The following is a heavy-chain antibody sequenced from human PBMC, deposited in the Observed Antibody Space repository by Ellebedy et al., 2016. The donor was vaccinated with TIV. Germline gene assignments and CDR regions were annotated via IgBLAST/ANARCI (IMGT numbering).Heavy chain of an antibody. D-gene: IGHD2-15*01. Sequence: GESLKISCTTSGFTFKDHAMGWVRRAPGKGLQWVSTISGSASNTLYADSVRGRFTISRDNSKNTLYLQTNSLRPEDTAVYYCARAPSIGYCSAGSCYVLDYWGQGTLVTVSS. CDR3: ARAPSIGYCSAGSCYVLDY. V-gene: IGHV3-23*01. J-gene: IGHJ4*02. CDR2: ISGSASNT. CDR1: GFTFKDHA.